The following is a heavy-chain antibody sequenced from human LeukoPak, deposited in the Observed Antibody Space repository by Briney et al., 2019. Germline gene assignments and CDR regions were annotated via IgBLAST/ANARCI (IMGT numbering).Heavy chain of an antibody. D-gene: IGHD3-10*01. V-gene: IGHV3-23*01. J-gene: IGHJ5*02. CDR3: AKAGQYYGSGSYRVDWFDP. Sequence: GGSLRLFCAASGFTFSSYAMSWVRQAPGKGLEWVSAISGSGGSTYYADSVKGRFTISRDNSKNTLYLQMNSLRAEDTAVYYCAKAGQYYGSGSYRVDWFDPWGQGTLVTVSS. CDR1: GFTFSSYA. CDR2: ISGSGGST.